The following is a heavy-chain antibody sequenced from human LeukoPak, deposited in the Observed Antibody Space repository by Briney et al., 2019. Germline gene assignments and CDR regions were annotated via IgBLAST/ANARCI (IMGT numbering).Heavy chain of an antibody. Sequence: SETLSLTCAVYGGSFSGYYWSWIRQPPGKGLEWIGEINHSGSTNYNPSLKSQVTISLDTSKNQFSLKLSSVTAADTAVYYCARDHVKWLLFGSPYNWFDPWGQGTLVTVSS. J-gene: IGHJ5*02. D-gene: IGHD5-12*01. CDR3: ARDHVKWLLFGSPYNWFDP. V-gene: IGHV4-34*01. CDR1: GGSFSGYY. CDR2: INHSGST.